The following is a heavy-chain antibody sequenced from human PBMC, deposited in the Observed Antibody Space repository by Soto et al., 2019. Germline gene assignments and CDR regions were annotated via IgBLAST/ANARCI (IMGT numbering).Heavy chain of an antibody. CDR3: ARGRFSTTLYAGFDP. CDR1: GFTFTSYA. Sequence: LRLSCAASGFTFTSYAMHWVRQAPGKGLEWVAAISYHGRDEYYADSVKGRFSISRDNSKNTLNLQMNSLRAEDTAVYYCARGRFSTTLYAGFDPWGQGTLVTVSS. V-gene: IGHV3-30*04. J-gene: IGHJ5*02. D-gene: IGHD2-2*01. CDR2: ISYHGRDE.